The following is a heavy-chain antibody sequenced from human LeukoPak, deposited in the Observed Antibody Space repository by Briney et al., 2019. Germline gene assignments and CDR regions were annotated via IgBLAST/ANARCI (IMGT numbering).Heavy chain of an antibody. V-gene: IGHV3-30-3*01. CDR3: ATLLLWFGELFYLSDDY. CDR2: ISYDGSNK. CDR1: GFTFSSYA. J-gene: IGHJ4*02. Sequence: GGSLRLSCAASGFTFSSYAMHWVRQAPGKGLEWVAVISYDGSNKYYADSVKGRFTISRDNSKNTLYLQMNSLRAEDTAVYYCATLLLWFGELFYLSDDYWGQGTLVTVSS. D-gene: IGHD3-10*01.